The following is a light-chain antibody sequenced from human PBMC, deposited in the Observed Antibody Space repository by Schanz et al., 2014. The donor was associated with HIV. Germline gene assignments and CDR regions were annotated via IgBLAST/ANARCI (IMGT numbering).Light chain of an antibody. Sequence: QSALTQPASVSGSPGQSITISCTGTNIDVGGYNYVSWYQQRPDKAPKLMIYDVTKRPSGVSSRFSGSKSGNTASLTISGLQAEDEADYYCSSYTSSSTLYVFGTGTKLTVL. J-gene: IGLJ1*01. V-gene: IGLV2-14*03. CDR3: SSYTSSSTLYV. CDR1: NIDVGGYNY. CDR2: DVT.